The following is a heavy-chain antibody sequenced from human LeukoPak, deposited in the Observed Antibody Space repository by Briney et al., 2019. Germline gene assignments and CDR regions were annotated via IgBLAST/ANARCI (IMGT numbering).Heavy chain of an antibody. V-gene: IGHV1-18*01. CDR3: ARVQGSSGWYIFDY. CDR2: ISAYNANT. J-gene: IGHJ4*02. D-gene: IGHD6-19*01. Sequence: ASEKVSCKASGYTFSSYGISWVRQAPGQGLEWMGWISAYNANTNFAQNLQGRVTMTTDTSTSTAYMELRSLRSDDTAVYYCARVQGSSGWYIFDYWGQGTLVTVSS. CDR1: GYTFSSYG.